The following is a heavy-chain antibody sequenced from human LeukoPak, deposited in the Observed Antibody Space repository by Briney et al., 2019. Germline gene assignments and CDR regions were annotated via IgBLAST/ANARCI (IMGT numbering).Heavy chain of an antibody. D-gene: IGHD3-9*01. V-gene: IGHV3-21*01. CDR2: ISSSSSYI. Sequence: PGGSLRLSCAASGFTFSSYSMNWVRQAPGKGLEWVSSISSSSSYIYYADSVKGRFTISRDNAKNSLYLQMNSLRAEDTAVYYCAKDLYRQLRYFDWLSDYWGQGTLVTVSS. CDR3: AKDLYRQLRYFDWLSDY. J-gene: IGHJ4*02. CDR1: GFTFSSYS.